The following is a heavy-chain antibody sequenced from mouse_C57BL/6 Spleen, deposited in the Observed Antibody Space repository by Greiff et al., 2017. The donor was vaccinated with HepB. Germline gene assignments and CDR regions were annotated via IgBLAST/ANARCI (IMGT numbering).Heavy chain of an antibody. D-gene: IGHD3-2*02. J-gene: IGHJ3*01. CDR1: GYTFTSYW. Sequence: VQLQQPGAELVMPGASVKLSCKASGYTFTSYWMHWVKQRPGQGLEWIGEIDPSDSYTNYNQKFKGKSTLTVDNSSSTAYMQLSSLTSEDSAVYYCARGAAQAASWFAYWGQGTLVTVSA. V-gene: IGHV1-69*01. CDR3: ARGAAQAASWFAY. CDR2: IDPSDSYT.